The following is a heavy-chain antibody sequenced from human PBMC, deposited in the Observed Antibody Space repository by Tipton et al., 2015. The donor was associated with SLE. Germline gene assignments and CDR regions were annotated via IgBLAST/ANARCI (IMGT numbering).Heavy chain of an antibody. CDR2: IYTGGNT. CDR3: VVCSPSSYSYFDY. D-gene: IGHD2-2*01. V-gene: IGHV4-4*07. Sequence: TLSLTCTVSGGSINTYYWAWVRQPAGKGLEWIGRIYTGGNTKYNPSLESRVSLSVDTSRGQFFLEVRSVTAADTAVYYCVVCSPSSYSYFDYWGQGRLVTVSS. CDR1: GGSINTYY. J-gene: IGHJ4*02.